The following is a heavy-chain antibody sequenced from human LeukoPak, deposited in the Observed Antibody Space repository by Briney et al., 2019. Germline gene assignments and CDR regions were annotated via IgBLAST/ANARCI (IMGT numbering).Heavy chain of an antibody. V-gene: IGHV3-23*01. J-gene: IGHJ4*02. CDR2: ISGSGGST. CDR3: AKDPRRYYYDSSPASDY. D-gene: IGHD3-22*01. CDR1: GFTFSSYA. Sequence: GGSLRLSCAASGFTFSSYAMSWVRQAPGKGLEWVSAISGSGGSTYYADSVKGRFTISRDNSKNTLYLQMNSLRAEDTAVYYCAKDPRRYYYDSSPASDYWGQGTLVTVSS.